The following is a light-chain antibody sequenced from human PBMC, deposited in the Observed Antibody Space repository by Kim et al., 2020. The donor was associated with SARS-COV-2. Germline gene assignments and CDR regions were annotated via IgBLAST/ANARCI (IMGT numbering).Light chain of an antibody. CDR3: QQAKYFPYT. CDR1: IDNY. V-gene: IGKV1-12*01. CDR2: AAS. Sequence: IDNYLAWYQEKPGKVPKLLIYAASNLQSGVPSRFSGSGSGTDFTLTISSLQPEDFATYYCQQAKYFPYTFAQGTKLEI. J-gene: IGKJ2*01.